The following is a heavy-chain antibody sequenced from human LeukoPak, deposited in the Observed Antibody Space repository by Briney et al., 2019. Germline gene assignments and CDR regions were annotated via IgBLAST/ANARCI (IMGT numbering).Heavy chain of an antibody. J-gene: IGHJ4*02. Sequence: GGSLRLSCAPSGFTFSDYLMRWVRQAPGKGLEWVANIKEDGSEKYYVDSVKGRFTISRDNARKSLYLQMNSLRVDDTAMYYCARDGSSRPSEYWGQGILVTVSS. CDR3: ARDGSSRPSEY. CDR1: GFTFSDYL. D-gene: IGHD6-6*01. V-gene: IGHV3-7*01. CDR2: IKEDGSEK.